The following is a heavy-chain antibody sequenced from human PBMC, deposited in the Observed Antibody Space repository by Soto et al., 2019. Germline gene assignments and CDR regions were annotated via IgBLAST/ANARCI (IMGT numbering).Heavy chain of an antibody. J-gene: IGHJ4*02. CDR2: IYRDNDK. CDR3: AHRLGKYGFWNGGYFDF. CDR1: GFSLTTSGVA. Sequence: QITLKESGPTLVKPTQTLTLTCTFSGFSLTTSGVAVGWIRPTPGKALDWLAVIYRDNDKRYSPSLTSRLTITKDTSKHQVVLTMTNMDPVDTATYFCAHRLGKYGFWNGGYFDFWGQGILVTVSS. D-gene: IGHD3-3*01. V-gene: IGHV2-5*02.